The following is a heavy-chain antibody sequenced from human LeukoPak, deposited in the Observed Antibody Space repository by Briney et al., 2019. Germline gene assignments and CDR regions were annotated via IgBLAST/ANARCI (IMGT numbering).Heavy chain of an antibody. D-gene: IGHD5-24*01. V-gene: IGHV4-4*07. CDR1: GGSISGYY. Sequence: SETLSLTCTVSGGSISGYYWSWIRQPAGKGLEWIGRIYTIGSADYNPCLKSRVTMSVDTSKNQFSLKLSSVTAADTAVYYCARDGPATIPFDYWGQGTLVTVSS. CDR2: IYTIGSA. CDR3: ARDGPATIPFDY. J-gene: IGHJ4*02.